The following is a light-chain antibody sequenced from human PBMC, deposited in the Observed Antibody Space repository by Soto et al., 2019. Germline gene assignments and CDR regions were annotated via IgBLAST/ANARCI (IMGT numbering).Light chain of an antibody. Sequence: DIQMTQSPSTLSASVGDRVTITCRASQSISSWLAWYQQKPGKAPKLLIYKASSLESGVPSRFSGSGSGTDFTLTISSLQPEDFATYYCQQSYSTPRTFGQGTRLEIK. J-gene: IGKJ5*01. CDR2: KAS. V-gene: IGKV1-5*03. CDR3: QQSYSTPRT. CDR1: QSISSW.